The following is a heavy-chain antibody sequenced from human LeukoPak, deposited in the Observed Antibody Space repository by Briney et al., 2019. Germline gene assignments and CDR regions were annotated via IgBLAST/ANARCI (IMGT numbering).Heavy chain of an antibody. Sequence: GASVEVSFKGSGYTFTSYAMNWVRQAPGQGVWWVGWINTNTGNPTYAQGFTGRFVFSLDTSVSTAYLQISSLKAEDTAVYYCARGPRDYYGSDVDYWGQGTLVTVSS. CDR2: INTNTGNP. J-gene: IGHJ4*02. CDR3: ARGPRDYYGSDVDY. CDR1: GYTFTSYA. D-gene: IGHD3-10*01. V-gene: IGHV7-4-1*02.